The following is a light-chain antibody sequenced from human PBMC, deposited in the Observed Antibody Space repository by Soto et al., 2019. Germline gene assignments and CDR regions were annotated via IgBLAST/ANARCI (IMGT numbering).Light chain of an antibody. CDR2: VNSDGSH. J-gene: IGLJ7*01. V-gene: IGLV4-69*02. Sequence: QSVLTQSPSASASLGASVKLTCTLTSGHSSCAIVCHQQQPEKGPRYLMKVNSDGSHSKGDGIPDRFSGSSTGAERYVTIASLQPEDEADYYCQTWGTGIVVFGGGTQLTVL. CDR1: SGHSSCA. CDR3: QTWGTGIVV.